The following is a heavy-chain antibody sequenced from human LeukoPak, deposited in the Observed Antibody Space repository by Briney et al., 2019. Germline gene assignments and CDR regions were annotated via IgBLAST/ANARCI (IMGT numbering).Heavy chain of an antibody. J-gene: IGHJ4*02. CDR1: AGSITNYY. V-gene: IGHV4-59*08. CDR3: ARGLGYCSSTSCYNEFDY. D-gene: IGHD2-2*02. CDR2: NYYTGST. Sequence: SETLSLTCTVSAGSITNYYWSWIRQPPGKGLEWIGYNYYTGSTNYNPSLKSRVSISVDTSKNQFSLKLSSVTAADTAVYYCARGLGYCSSTSCYNEFDYWGQGTLVTVSS.